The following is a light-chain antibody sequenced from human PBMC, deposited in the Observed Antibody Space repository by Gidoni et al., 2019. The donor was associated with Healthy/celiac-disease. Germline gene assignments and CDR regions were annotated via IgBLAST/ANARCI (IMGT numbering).Light chain of an antibody. CDR2: QDS. CDR3: QAWDSRDGV. J-gene: IGLJ2*01. Sequence: SYELTQPPSVSVSPGQTASITCSGDKLGDKYACWYQQKPGQSPVLVIYQDSKRPSGIPERFSGSNSGNTATLTISGTQAMDEDDYYCQAWDSRDGVFGGGTKLTVL. V-gene: IGLV3-1*01. CDR1: KLGDKY.